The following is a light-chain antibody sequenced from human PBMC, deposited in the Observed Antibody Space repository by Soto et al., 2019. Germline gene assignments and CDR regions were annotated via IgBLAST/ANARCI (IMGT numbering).Light chain of an antibody. CDR3: QSYDDSLSVHYV. J-gene: IGLJ1*01. V-gene: IGLV1-40*01. CDR2: GNT. Sequence: QPVLTQPPSVSGAPGQRVTISCTGSSSNIGSTYDVQWYQQLPGTAPKLLIHGNTDRPSGFPDRFSGSKSGTSASLAITGLQADDEADYCCQSYDDSLSVHYVFGTGTKVTVL. CDR1: SSNIGSTYD.